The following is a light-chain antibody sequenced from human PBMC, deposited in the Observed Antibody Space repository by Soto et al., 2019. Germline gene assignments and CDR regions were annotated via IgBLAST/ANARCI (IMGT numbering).Light chain of an antibody. CDR2: GAS. Sequence: IQLTQSPSSLSASVGDRVTITCRASQGISSYLAWFQQKPGKVPKRLIYGASSLQSGVPSRFSGSGSGTEFTLTISSLQPEDFATYYCQQLDNYPRTFGQGTKVDI. CDR3: QQLDNYPRT. V-gene: IGKV1-9*01. J-gene: IGKJ1*01. CDR1: QGISSY.